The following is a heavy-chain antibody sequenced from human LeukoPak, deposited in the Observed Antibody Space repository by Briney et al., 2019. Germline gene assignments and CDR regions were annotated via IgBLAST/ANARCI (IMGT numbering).Heavy chain of an antibody. J-gene: IGHJ5*02. CDR1: GGTFSSYA. V-gene: IGHV1-18*01. Sequence: ASVKVSCKASGGTFSSYAISWVRQAPGQGLEWMGWISAYNGNTNYAQKLQGRVTMTTDTSTSTAYMELRSLRSDDTAVYYCARVSTTYNWFDPWGQGTLVTVSS. CDR2: ISAYNGNT. CDR3: ARVSTTYNWFDP. D-gene: IGHD5/OR15-5a*01.